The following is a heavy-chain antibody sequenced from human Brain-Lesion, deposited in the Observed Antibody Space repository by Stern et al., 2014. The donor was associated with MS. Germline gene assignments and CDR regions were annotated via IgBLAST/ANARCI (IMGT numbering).Heavy chain of an antibody. V-gene: IGHV1-24*01. Sequence: QVQLVQSGAEVKKPGASVKVSCKVSGYTLTELSMHWVRQAPRKGLEWMGGFDPEDGETIYAQKFQGRVAMTEDTSTDTAYMELSSLRSEDTAVYYCATLSPGAGGNYYRHFDYWGQGTLVTVSS. CDR3: ATLSPGAGGNYYRHFDY. CDR2: FDPEDGET. CDR1: GYTLTELS. D-gene: IGHD1-26*01. J-gene: IGHJ4*02.